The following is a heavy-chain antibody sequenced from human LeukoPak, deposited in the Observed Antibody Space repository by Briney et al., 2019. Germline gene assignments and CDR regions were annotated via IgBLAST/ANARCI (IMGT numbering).Heavy chain of an antibody. J-gene: IGHJ5*01. D-gene: IGHD3-10*01. CDR1: GFTVSDNY. V-gene: IGHV3-66*02. CDR3: ARDRAGTQTWVEFDS. CDR2: IYSDGVT. Sequence: GGSLRLSCAASGFTVSDNYMSWVRQAPGRGLEWVSLIYSDGVTYYGDCVKGRFTISRDNSKNTLYLQVNSLTPEDTAVYYCARDRAGTQTWVEFDSWGQGTLVTVSS.